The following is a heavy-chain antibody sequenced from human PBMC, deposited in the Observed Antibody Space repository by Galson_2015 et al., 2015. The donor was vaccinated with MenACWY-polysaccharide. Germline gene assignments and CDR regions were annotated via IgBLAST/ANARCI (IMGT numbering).Heavy chain of an antibody. D-gene: IGHD1-1*01. CDR1: GFTFGTYP. J-gene: IGHJ6*03. CDR2: ISDSGAAT. Sequence: SMRLSCAASGFTFGTYPMYWVRQAPGEGLEWVSAISDSGAATYYAGYVKGRFTISRDNTQNTLYLQMNSLRAEDTAVYHCAKKWTTEKGNYHYMDVWGKGTTVTVSS. V-gene: IGHV3-23*01. CDR3: AKKWTTEKGNYHYMDV.